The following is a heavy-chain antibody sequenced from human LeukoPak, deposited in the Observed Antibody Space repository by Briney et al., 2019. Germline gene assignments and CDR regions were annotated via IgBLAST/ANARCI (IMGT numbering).Heavy chain of an antibody. CDR2: IYPGDSDT. CDR3: VRRFLEWLPLDAFDI. CDR1: GYSFTSYW. Sequence: GESLKISCKGSGYSFTSYWIGWVRQMPGKGLEWMGIIYPGDSDTRYSPSFQGQVTISADKSISTAYLQWSSLKASDTAMYYCVRRFLEWLPLDAFDIWGQGTMVTVSS. J-gene: IGHJ3*02. D-gene: IGHD3-3*01. V-gene: IGHV5-51*03.